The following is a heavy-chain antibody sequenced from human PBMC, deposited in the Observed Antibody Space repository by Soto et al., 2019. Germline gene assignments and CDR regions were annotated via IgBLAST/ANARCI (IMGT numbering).Heavy chain of an antibody. V-gene: IGHV1-18*04. CDR2: ISAYNGNT. J-gene: IGHJ5*02. D-gene: IGHD2-15*01. Sequence: VASVKVSCKASGYTFTSYGISWVRQAPGQGLEWMGWISAYNGNTNYAQKLQGRVTMTTDTSTSTAYMELRSLRSDDTAVYYCAGLGYCSGGSCRSWFDPWGQGTLVTVSS. CDR1: GYTFTSYG. CDR3: AGLGYCSGGSCRSWFDP.